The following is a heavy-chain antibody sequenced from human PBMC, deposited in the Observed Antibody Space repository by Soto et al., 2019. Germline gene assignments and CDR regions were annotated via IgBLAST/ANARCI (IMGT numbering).Heavy chain of an antibody. CDR3: ARNFDSSSPQWYAFDI. CDR2: IYYSGST. CDR1: GGSISSYY. D-gene: IGHD6-6*01. V-gene: IGHV4-59*08. J-gene: IGHJ3*02. Sequence: SETLSLTCTVSGGSISSYYWSWIRQPPGKGLEWIGYIYYSGSTNYNPSLKSRVTISVDTSKNQFSLKLSYVTAADTAVFYCARNFDSSSPQWYAFDIWGQGTMVIAS.